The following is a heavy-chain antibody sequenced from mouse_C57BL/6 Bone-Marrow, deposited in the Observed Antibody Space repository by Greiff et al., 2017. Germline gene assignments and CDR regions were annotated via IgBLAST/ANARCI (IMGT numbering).Heavy chain of an antibody. CDR2: IRNKANGYTP. Sequence: EVKLVESGGGLVQPGGSLSLSCAASGFTFTDYYMSWVRQPPGKALEWLGFIRNKANGYTPEYSASVKGRFTISRDNSQSILYLQMNALRAEDSATYYCARSHYDYDAIDYWGQGTTLTVSS. CDR3: ARSHYDYDAIDY. V-gene: IGHV7-3*01. CDR1: GFTFTDYY. D-gene: IGHD2-4*01. J-gene: IGHJ2*01.